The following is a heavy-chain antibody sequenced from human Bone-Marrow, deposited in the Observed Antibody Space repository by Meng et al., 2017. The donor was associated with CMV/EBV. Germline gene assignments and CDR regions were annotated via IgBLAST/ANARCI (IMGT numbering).Heavy chain of an antibody. CDR3: ARLVPSSFYFDL. J-gene: IGHJ4*01. Sequence: SETLSLTCTVSGGSISSYYWSWIRQPAGKGLEWIGRIYTSGSTNYDPSLKSRVTMSVDTSKNQFSLKLTSMTTADTAVYYCARLVPSSFYFDLWGHGTLVTVSS. CDR1: GGSISSYY. D-gene: IGHD2-2*01. V-gene: IGHV4-4*07. CDR2: IYTSGST.